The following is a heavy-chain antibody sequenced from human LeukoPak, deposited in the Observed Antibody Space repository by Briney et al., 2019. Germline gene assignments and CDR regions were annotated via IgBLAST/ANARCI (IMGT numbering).Heavy chain of an antibody. Sequence: SETLSLTCTVSGGSISSSSHSWGWRRQPPGKGLEWIGTIYYSGNTYYNPSLKRRVTISVDTYEYRFSLHLSPVTAADTVLYYCARLLDNDFWSGYRIDFWGQGVLVTVSS. CDR2: IYYSGNT. CDR3: ARLLDNDFWSGYRIDF. D-gene: IGHD3-3*01. V-gene: IGHV4-39*01. J-gene: IGHJ4*02. CDR1: GGSISSSSHS.